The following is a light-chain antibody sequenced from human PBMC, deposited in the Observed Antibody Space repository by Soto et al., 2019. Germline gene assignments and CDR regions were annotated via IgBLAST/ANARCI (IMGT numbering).Light chain of an antibody. CDR2: DAS. V-gene: IGKV3-11*01. J-gene: IGKJ5*01. CDR1: QSVSSD. CDR3: QQRSNWPIP. Sequence: EIVMTQSPATLSVSPGERATLSCRASQSVSSDLAWYHQKPGQAPRLLIYDASNRATGIPARFSGSGSGTDFTLTISRLEPEDFAVYYCQQRSNWPIPFGQGTRLEIK.